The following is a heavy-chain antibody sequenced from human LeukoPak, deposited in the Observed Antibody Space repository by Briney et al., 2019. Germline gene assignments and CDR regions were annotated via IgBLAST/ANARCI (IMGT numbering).Heavy chain of an antibody. V-gene: IGHV6-1*01. CDR1: GDRVSSNSAA. J-gene: IGHJ5*02. CDR2: TYYRSQWYT. D-gene: IGHD2/OR15-2a*01. CDR3: ARDPGGGNWFDP. Sequence: PSQTLSLTCAISGDRVSSNSAAWNWIRQSPSKGLEWLGRTYYRSQWYTDYAVSVKSRIIINPDISENQFSLHLSSVTPEDTAVYYCARDPGGGNWFDPWGQGTLVTVSS.